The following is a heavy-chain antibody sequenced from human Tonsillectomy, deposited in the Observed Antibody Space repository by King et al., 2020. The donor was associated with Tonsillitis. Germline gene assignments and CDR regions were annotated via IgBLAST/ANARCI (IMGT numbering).Heavy chain of an antibody. CDR2: ISGSGGST. J-gene: IGHJ3*02. Sequence: VQLVESGGGLVQPGGSLRLSCAASGFTFSSYAMSWVRQAPGKGLEWVSAISGSGGSTYYADSVKGRLTISRDNSKNTRYLQMNSLRAEGTAVYYCAKAIFPYDIVTGYYDAFDIWGQGTMVTVSS. D-gene: IGHD3-9*01. V-gene: IGHV3-23*04. CDR3: AKAIFPYDIVTGYYDAFDI. CDR1: GFTFSSYA.